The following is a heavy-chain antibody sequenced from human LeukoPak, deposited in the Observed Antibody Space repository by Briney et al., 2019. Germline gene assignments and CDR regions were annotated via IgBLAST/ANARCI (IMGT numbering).Heavy chain of an antibody. CDR2: IKQDGSEK. CDR3: ARGQKKRYYDFWSGYSPPGHY. J-gene: IGHJ4*02. Sequence: PGGSLRLSCAASGITFGNNWMSWVRQAPGKGLEWVANIKQDGSEKYYVDSVKGRFTISRDNAKNSLYLQMNSLRAEDTAVYYCARGQKKRYYDFWSGYSPPGHYWGQGTLVTVSS. V-gene: IGHV3-7*01. D-gene: IGHD3-3*01. CDR1: GITFGNNW.